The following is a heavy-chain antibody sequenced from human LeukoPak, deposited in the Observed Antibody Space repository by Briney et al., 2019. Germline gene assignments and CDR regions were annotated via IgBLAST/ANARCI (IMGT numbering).Heavy chain of an antibody. J-gene: IGHJ4*02. D-gene: IGHD6-6*01. CDR1: GGSISSYY. CDR3: ARGDEYSSYGY. CDR2: IYYSGST. V-gene: IGHV4-59*01. Sequence: SETLSLTCTVSGGSISSYYWCWIRQPPGKGLEWIGYIYYSGSTNYNPSLKSRVTISVDTSKNQFSLKLSSVTAADTAVYYCARGDEYSSYGYRGQGTLVTVSS.